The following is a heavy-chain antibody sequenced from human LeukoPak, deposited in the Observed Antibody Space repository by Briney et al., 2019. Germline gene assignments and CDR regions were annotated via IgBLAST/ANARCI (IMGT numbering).Heavy chain of an antibody. V-gene: IGHV3-23*01. J-gene: IGHJ4*02. Sequence: GGTLRLSCAASGFTFSSYGMSWVRQAPGKGLEWVSAISGSGGSTYYADSVKGRFTISRDNSKNTLYLQMNSLRAEDTAVYYCAKDPEYSSGETDYWGQGTLVTVSS. D-gene: IGHD6-19*01. CDR1: GFTFSSYG. CDR3: AKDPEYSSGETDY. CDR2: ISGSGGST.